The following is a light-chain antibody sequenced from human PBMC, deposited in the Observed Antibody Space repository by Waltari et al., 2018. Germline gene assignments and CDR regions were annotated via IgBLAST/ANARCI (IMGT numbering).Light chain of an antibody. CDR2: SSN. Sequence: QSVLTQPPSASGTPGQRVTISCSGSSSNIGSNYVNWYQQLPGTAPKLLTYSSNQRPSGVPDRFSGSKSGTSASLAISGLQSEDEADYYCTGWDDSLNGVVFGGGTKLTVL. CDR1: SSNIGSNY. J-gene: IGLJ2*01. V-gene: IGLV1-44*01. CDR3: TGWDDSLNGVV.